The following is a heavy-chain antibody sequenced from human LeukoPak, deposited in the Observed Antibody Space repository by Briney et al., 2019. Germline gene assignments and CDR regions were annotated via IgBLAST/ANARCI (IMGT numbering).Heavy chain of an antibody. D-gene: IGHD3-22*01. CDR2: MYYSGSI. CDR1: GGSISSGDYY. Sequence: SQTLSLTCTVSGGSISSGDYYWSWIRQPPGKGLEWIAYMYYSGSIYYNPSLKSRVTMSADTSKNQLSLKLSSVTAADTAVYYCARPYYYDSRIDPWGQGILVTVSS. J-gene: IGHJ5*02. V-gene: IGHV4-30-4*01. CDR3: ARPYYYDSRIDP.